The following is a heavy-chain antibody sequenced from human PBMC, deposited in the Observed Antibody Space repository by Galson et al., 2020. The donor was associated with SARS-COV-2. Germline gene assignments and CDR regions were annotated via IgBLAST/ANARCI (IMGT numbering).Heavy chain of an antibody. Sequence: QLGESLKISCAASGFPFSSNAMHWVRQAPGKGLEWVTVISDDGAKKYYAASVKDRFAISRDNSENTLYLQMNSLRADDTAIYYCATERYDNSRGLESWGQGTLVTVSS. CDR1: GFPFSSNA. D-gene: IGHD3-3*01. J-gene: IGHJ4*02. CDR3: ATERYDNSRGLES. CDR2: ISDDGAKK. V-gene: IGHV3-30*09.